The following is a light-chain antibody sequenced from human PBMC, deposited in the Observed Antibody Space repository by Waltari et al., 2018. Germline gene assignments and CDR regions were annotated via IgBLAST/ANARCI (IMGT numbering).Light chain of an antibody. V-gene: IGLV2-11*01. CDR3: CAYTGNFWV. J-gene: IGLJ3*02. CDR1: SSDVGGSYY. CDR2: DVR. Sequence: QSALTQPRSVSGSPGQSVTISCTGSSSDVGGSYYVSWYQQHPGKAPELMIFDVRKRPSGVPDRFSGSKSGNTASLTISGLQADDEADYYCCAYTGNFWVFGGGTELIVL.